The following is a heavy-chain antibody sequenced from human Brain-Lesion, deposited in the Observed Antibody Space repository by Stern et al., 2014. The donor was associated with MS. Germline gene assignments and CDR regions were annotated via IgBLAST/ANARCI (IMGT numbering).Heavy chain of an antibody. Sequence: VQLVQSGAEVKKPGASVKVSCKVSGYTLTELSMHWVRQAPRKGLEWMGGFYPEDGETIYAQKFQGRVTMTEAPSTSTAYMELSSLRSEDTAVYYCATLSPGAGGNYYRHFDYWGQGTLVTDSS. CDR2: FYPEDGET. D-gene: IGHD1-26*01. CDR1: GYTLTELS. J-gene: IGHJ4*02. V-gene: IGHV1-24*01. CDR3: ATLSPGAGGNYYRHFDY.